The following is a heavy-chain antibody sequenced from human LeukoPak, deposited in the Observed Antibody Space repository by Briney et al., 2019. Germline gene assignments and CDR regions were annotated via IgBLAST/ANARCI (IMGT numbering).Heavy chain of an antibody. CDR1: GGSISSGGYY. V-gene: IGHV4-31*03. CDR3: ARYGDPNYYFDY. D-gene: IGHD2-21*02. J-gene: IGHJ4*02. CDR2: IYYSGST. Sequence: SETLSLTCTVSGGSISSGGYYWSWIRQHPGKGLEWIGYIYYSGSTYYNPSLKSRVTISVDTSKNQFSLRLSSVTATDTATYYCARYGDPNYYFDYWGQGILVTVSS.